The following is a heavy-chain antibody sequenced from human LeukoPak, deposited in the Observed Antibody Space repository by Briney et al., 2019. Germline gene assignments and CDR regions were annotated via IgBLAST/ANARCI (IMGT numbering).Heavy chain of an antibody. D-gene: IGHD6-19*01. Sequence: SGPTLVNPTHTLTLTCTFYGFSFSTSGMCVSLVRQLPGNALERLALIAWVDDKYYSTFQKTRLTISKDTSKSQVVLTMTNMDPVDTATYYCARIRGAVAAHDADYYYYYGMDVWGKGTTVTVSS. J-gene: IGHJ6*04. CDR1: GFSFSTSGMC. CDR2: IAWVDDK. CDR3: ARIRGAVAAHDADYYYYYGMDV. V-gene: IGHV2-70*20.